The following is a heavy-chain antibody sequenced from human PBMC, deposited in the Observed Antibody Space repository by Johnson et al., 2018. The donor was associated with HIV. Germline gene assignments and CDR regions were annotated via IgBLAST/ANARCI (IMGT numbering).Heavy chain of an antibody. J-gene: IGHJ3*02. CDR3: AKVYSSGWFFDI. CDR2: ISGSGGST. V-gene: IGHV3-23*04. D-gene: IGHD6-19*01. CDR1: GFTFSSYA. Sequence: VQLVESGGGLVQPGGSLRLSCAASGFTFSSYAMSWVRQAPGKGLEWVSAISGSGGSTYYAVSVTGRCTISRDNSKNTLYLKMNSLRAEDTAVYYCAKVYSSGWFFDIWGQGTMVTVSS.